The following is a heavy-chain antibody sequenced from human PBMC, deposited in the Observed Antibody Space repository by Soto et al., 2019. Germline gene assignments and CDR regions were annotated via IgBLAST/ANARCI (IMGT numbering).Heavy chain of an antibody. CDR1: GFTFSYYE. D-gene: IGHD6-13*01. CDR3: ARETGRASADL. V-gene: IGHV3-48*03. Sequence: EVQLAESGGDLVQPGGSLRLSCVGSGFTFSYYEMNWVRQAPGKGLERVAFISHTDRLTHYPDSVKGRFTISRDNAKNSLYLEMTNLRVEDTAVYYCARETGRASADLWGQGTLVSVSS. CDR2: ISHTDRLT. J-gene: IGHJ5*02.